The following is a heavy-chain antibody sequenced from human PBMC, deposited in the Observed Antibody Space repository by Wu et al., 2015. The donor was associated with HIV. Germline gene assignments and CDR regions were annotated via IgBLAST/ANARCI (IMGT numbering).Heavy chain of an antibody. V-gene: IGHV1-18*01. J-gene: IGHJ4*02. CDR3: ARDLFPDGELLPGDY. D-gene: IGHD3-10*01. Sequence: QVQLVQSGAEVKKPGASVKVSCKASGYPFSSYFLHWVRQAPGQGLEWMGWISAYNGNTNYAQKLQGRVTMTTDTSTSTAYMELRSLRSDDTAVYFCARDLFPDGELLPGDYWGQGTLVSVSS. CDR2: ISAYNGNT. CDR1: GYPFSSYF.